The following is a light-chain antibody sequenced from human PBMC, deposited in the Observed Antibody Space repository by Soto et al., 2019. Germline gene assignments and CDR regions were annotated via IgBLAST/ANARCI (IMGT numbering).Light chain of an antibody. J-gene: IGKJ4*01. CDR2: GAS. CDR3: QKYYDYPPLI. Sequence: EIVMTQSPATLSVSPGERATLSCRASRNINRKLAWYQQKPGQAPRLLISGASTRATGIPARFSGSGSGTDITLTISSLQYEDFAVYYCQKYYDYPPLIFGGGTKVEIK. CDR1: RNINRK. V-gene: IGKV3-15*01.